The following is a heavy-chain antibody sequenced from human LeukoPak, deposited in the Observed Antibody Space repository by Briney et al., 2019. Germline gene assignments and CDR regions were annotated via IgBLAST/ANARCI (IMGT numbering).Heavy chain of an antibody. J-gene: IGHJ4*02. D-gene: IGHD5-18*01. CDR2: SYYSGST. Sequence: PSETLSLTCTVSGASISSYYWSWIRQPPGKGLEWIEYSYYSGSTNYNPSLKSRVTISLDTSKNQFSLKLNSVTAADTAVYYCARLPGYSYGLDCWGQGTLVTVSS. CDR3: ARLPGYSYGLDC. V-gene: IGHV4-59*08. CDR1: GASISSYY.